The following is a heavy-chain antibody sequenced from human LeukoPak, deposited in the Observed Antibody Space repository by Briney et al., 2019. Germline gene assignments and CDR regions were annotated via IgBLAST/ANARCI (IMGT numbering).Heavy chain of an antibody. CDR2: ISAYNGNT. Sequence: GASVKVSCKASGYTFTSYGISWVRQAPGQGLEWMGWISAYNGNTNYAQKLQGRVTMTTDTSTNPAYMELRSLRSDDTAVCYCARKTVGATAEDYWGQGTLVTVSS. CDR3: ARKTVGATAEDY. D-gene: IGHD1-26*01. CDR1: GYTFTSYG. J-gene: IGHJ4*02. V-gene: IGHV1-18*01.